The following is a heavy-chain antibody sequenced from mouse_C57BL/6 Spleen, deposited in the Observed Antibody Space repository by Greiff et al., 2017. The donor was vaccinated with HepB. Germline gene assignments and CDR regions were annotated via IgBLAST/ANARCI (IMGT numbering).Heavy chain of an antibody. J-gene: IGHJ3*01. Sequence: EVMLVESGGGLVKPGGSLKLSCAASGFTFSSYAMSWVRQTPEKRLEWVATISDGGSYTYYPDNVKGRFTISRDNAKNNLYLQMSHLKSEDTAMYYCAREYYYGSSYGFAYWGQGTRVTVSA. V-gene: IGHV5-4*01. D-gene: IGHD1-1*01. CDR3: AREYYYGSSYGFAY. CDR1: GFTFSSYA. CDR2: ISDGGSYT.